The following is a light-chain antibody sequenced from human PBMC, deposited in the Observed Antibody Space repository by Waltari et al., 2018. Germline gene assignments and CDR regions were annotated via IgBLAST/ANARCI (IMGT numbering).Light chain of an antibody. Sequence: DIQITQSPSTLSASVVDRVTITCRANQGISNYLAWYQQKPAKVPKLLIYAASTLQSGVPSRFSGSGSGTDFTLTISSLQPEDVATYYCQKYNSASGAFGPGTKVDIK. J-gene: IGKJ3*01. CDR1: QGISNY. V-gene: IGKV1-27*01. CDR2: AAS. CDR3: QKYNSASGA.